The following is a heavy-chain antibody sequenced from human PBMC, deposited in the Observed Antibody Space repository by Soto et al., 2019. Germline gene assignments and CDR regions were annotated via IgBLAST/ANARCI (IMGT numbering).Heavy chain of an antibody. CDR1: GVSISSGNYY. D-gene: IGHD2-2*01. Sequence: QLQLQESGPGLVKPSETLSLTCTVSGVSISSGNYYWGWIRQPPGKGLEWIGSIHYSETTHYNPSLKSRVTMSVDTSKNQLSLKLRSVTAADTAVYHCARHFDALPAGRRLDWFVLWGQGTLVTVSS. CDR3: ARHFDALPAGRRLDWFVL. J-gene: IGHJ5*02. CDR2: IHYSETT. V-gene: IGHV4-39*01.